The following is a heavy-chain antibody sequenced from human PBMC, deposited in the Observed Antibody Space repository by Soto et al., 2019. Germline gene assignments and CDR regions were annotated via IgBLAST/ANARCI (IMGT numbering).Heavy chain of an antibody. V-gene: IGHV4-39*01. J-gene: IGHJ3*01. CDR3: ARHADYSDRELGFHL. CDR2: VFHSGGN. Sequence: QLQESGPGLVKPSETLSLTCNVFGGSVSSYGYWWGWIRQPPGKGLEWVGSVFHSGGNQDNTSLRSRLTISIDTSKTQDSLRLTSVTAADTAVYYCARHADYSDRELGFHLWGQGAMVTVSS. CDR1: GGSVSSYGYW. D-gene: IGHD4-17*01.